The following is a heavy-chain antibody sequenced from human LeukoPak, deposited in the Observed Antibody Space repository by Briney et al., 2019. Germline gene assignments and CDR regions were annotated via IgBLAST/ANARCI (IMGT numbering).Heavy chain of an antibody. CDR2: ISGSGGST. CDR3: AKAWDIVVVVAADY. CDR1: GFTFSSYA. Sequence: PGGSLRLSCAASGFTFSSYAMSWVRQAPGKGLEWVSAISGSGGSTYYADSVKGRFTISRDNSKNTLYLQMNSLRAEDTAVYYCAKAWDIVVVVAADYWGQGTLVTVSS. J-gene: IGHJ4*02. V-gene: IGHV3-23*01. D-gene: IGHD2-15*01.